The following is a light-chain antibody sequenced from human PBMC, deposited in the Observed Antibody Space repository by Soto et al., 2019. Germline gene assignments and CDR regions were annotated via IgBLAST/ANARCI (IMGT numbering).Light chain of an antibody. J-gene: IGKJ1*01. CDR1: QSISRA. V-gene: IGKV3-11*01. Sequence: EIVLTQSPATLSLSPGDRATLSCRASQSISRALVWYQQKPGQAPRLLIYETSNRATGIPTRFSGGGSGTDFTLTISSPEPEDVAVYYCQQRSVWPTFGQGTRVEIK. CDR2: ETS. CDR3: QQRSVWPT.